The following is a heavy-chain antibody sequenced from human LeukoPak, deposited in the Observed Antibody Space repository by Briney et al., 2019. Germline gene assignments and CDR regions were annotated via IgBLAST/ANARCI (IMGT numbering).Heavy chain of an antibody. J-gene: IGHJ4*02. CDR1: GYTFTSYY. D-gene: IGHD3-16*01. Sequence: ASVKVSCKASGYTFTSYYMHWVRQAPGQGLEWMGIINPSGGSTSYAQKFQGRVTMTRDTSTSTVYMELSSLRSEDTAVYYCARDETNAMIGQYNFDYWGQGTLVTVSS. V-gene: IGHV1-46*01. CDR2: INPSGGST. CDR3: ARDETNAMIGQYNFDY.